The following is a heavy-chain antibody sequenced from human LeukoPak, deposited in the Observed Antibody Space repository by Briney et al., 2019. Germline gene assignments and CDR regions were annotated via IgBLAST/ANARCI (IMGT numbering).Heavy chain of an antibody. CDR1: GGTFSSYA. CDR2: IIPIFGTA. D-gene: IGHD4-23*01. V-gene: IGHV1-69*13. Sequence: SVKVSCKASGGTFSSYAISWVRQAPGQGLEWMGGIIPIFGTANYAQKFQGRVTITADESTSTAYMELSSLRSEDTAVYYCARGRVTPAFTDYFDYWGQGTLVTVSS. CDR3: ARGRVTPAFTDYFDY. J-gene: IGHJ4*02.